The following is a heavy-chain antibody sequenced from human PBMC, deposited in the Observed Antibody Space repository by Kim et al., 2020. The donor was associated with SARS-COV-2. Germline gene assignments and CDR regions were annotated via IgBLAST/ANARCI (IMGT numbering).Heavy chain of an antibody. V-gene: IGHV4-31*02. J-gene: IGHJ4*02. CDR3: ARGSITIFGVVTHFNY. D-gene: IGHD3-3*01. Sequence: PSLKSRVTISVETSKTQFSLKLSSVTAADTAVYYCARGSITIFGVVTHFNYWGQGTLVTVSS.